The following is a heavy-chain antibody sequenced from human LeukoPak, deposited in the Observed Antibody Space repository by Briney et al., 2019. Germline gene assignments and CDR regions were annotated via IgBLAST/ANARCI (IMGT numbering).Heavy chain of an antibody. V-gene: IGHV3-74*01. CDR2: INNDGSST. D-gene: IGHD2-15*01. CDR3: ARLPTHNYYCSGGSCYSVYFDY. CDR1: GFTFSGYW. J-gene: IGHJ4*02. Sequence: GGSLRLSCAASGFTFSGYWMHWVRQAPGKGLVWVSRINNDGSSTTYADSVKGRFTISRDNSKNTLHLQMNSLRAEDTAVYYCARLPTHNYYCSGGSCYSVYFDYWGQGTLVTVSS.